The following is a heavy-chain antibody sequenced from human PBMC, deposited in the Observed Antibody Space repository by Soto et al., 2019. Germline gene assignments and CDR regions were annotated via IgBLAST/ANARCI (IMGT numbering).Heavy chain of an antibody. J-gene: IGHJ2*01. CDR2: IIPIFGTA. V-gene: IGHV1-69*01. Sequence: QVQLVQSGAEVKKPGSSVKVSCKAFGGTFSSYAISWVRQAPGQGLEWMGGIIPIFGTANYAQKFQGRVTITADESTSTAYMELSSLRSEDTAVYYCARDLRPGGSTSSFDLWGRGTLVTVSS. D-gene: IGHD3-16*01. CDR3: ARDLRPGGSTSSFDL. CDR1: GGTFSSYA.